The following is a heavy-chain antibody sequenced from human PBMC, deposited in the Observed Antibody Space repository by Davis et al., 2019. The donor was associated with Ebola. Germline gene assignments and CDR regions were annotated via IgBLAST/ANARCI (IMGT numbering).Heavy chain of an antibody. D-gene: IGHD2-15*01. J-gene: IGHJ6*04. Sequence: SVTVSCKASRGTFISYAISWLRQAPGQGLDGMGGIIPILGTANYAQKFQGRLTITADESTSTAYMELSSLRSENTAVYYCARVGAATPNYYYGMDVWGKGTTVTVSS. CDR3: ARVGAATPNYYYGMDV. V-gene: IGHV1-69*13. CDR2: IIPILGTA. CDR1: RGTFISYA.